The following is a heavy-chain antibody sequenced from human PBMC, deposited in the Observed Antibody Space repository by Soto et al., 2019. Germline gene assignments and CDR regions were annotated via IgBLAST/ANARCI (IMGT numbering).Heavy chain of an antibody. CDR1: GFTFSSYE. D-gene: IGHD3-22*01. V-gene: IGHV3-21*01. CDR2: IRGFSPYA. CDR3: ATDSSSGYSHFDY. Sequence: GGSLRLSCAASGFTFSSYEMNWVRQAPGKGLEWVSGIRGFSPYAFYADSVKGRFTISRDNAQNSLFLQINSLRAEDTAVYYCATDSSSGYSHFDYWGQGTLVTVSS. J-gene: IGHJ4*02.